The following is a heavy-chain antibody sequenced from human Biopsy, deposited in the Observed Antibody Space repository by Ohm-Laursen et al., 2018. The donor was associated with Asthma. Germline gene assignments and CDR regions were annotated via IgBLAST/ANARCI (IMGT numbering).Heavy chain of an antibody. Sequence: SSVKVSCKASGGTFRTYAFNWVRQAPGQGLEWMGGIVPMYGVPKVAQKFQGRVTITADESTSTAYMEMSSLRSEDTAVYYCARVDAIMISGDFYFYSGFDLWGQGTTVRVSS. J-gene: IGHJ6*02. D-gene: IGHD3-16*01. V-gene: IGHV1-69*01. CDR3: ARVDAIMISGDFYFYSGFDL. CDR2: IVPMYGVP. CDR1: GGTFRTYA.